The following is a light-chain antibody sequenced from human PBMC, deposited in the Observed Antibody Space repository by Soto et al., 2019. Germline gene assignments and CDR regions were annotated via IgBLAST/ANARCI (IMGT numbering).Light chain of an antibody. Sequence: IQLTQSPSFLSASVGDRGTITCRASQGISSYLAWYQQKPGKAPKLLIYAASTLQSGVPSRFSGSGSGTEFTLTISSLQPEDFATYYCQQLNSYPITFGQGTRLEIK. CDR2: AAS. J-gene: IGKJ5*01. CDR1: QGISSY. V-gene: IGKV1-9*01. CDR3: QQLNSYPIT.